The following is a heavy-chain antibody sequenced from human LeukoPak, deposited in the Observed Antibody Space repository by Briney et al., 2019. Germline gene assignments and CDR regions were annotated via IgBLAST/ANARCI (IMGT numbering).Heavy chain of an antibody. CDR1: GFTFSSYA. Sequence: GGSLRLSCAASGFTFSSYAMSWVRQAPGKGLEWVANIKQDGSEKYYVDSVKGRFTISRDNAKNSLYLQMNSLRAEDTAVYYCARDGPLFYGDYVDYWGQGTLVTVS. V-gene: IGHV3-7*01. J-gene: IGHJ4*02. CDR3: ARDGPLFYGDYVDY. D-gene: IGHD4-17*01. CDR2: IKQDGSEK.